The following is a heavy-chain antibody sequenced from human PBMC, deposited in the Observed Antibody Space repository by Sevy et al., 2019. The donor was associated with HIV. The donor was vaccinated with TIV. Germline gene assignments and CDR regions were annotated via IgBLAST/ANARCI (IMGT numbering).Heavy chain of an antibody. Sequence: GGSLRLSCAASGFSFSSYWMHWVRQAPGKGLEWVANIKQDESEKYYAASVKGRFTISRDNAKNSVYLQMNSLRPEDKAIYFCARGNSGSFDYWGQGTLVTVSS. J-gene: IGHJ4*02. CDR2: IKQDESEK. V-gene: IGHV3-7*03. CDR3: ARGNSGSFDY. D-gene: IGHD3-22*01. CDR1: GFSFSSYW.